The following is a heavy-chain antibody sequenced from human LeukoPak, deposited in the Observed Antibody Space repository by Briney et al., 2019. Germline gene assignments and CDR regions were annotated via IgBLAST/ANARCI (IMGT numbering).Heavy chain of an antibody. J-gene: IGHJ4*02. CDR2: IDPGDSDT. CDR1: GYSFTSYW. V-gene: IGHV5-51*01. Sequence: GESLKISCKGSGYSFTSYWIGWVRQMPGKGLEWMGIIDPGDSDTRYRPSFQGQVSISVDKSISTAYLQWSSLKASDTAMYYCARSDRDGYNALDYWGQGTLVTVSS. D-gene: IGHD5-24*01. CDR3: ARSDRDGYNALDY.